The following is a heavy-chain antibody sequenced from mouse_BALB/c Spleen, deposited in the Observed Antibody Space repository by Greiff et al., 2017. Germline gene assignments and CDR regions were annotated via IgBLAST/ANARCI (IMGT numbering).Heavy chain of an antibody. J-gene: IGHJ3*01. CDR2: ISSGGSYT. V-gene: IGHV5-9-4*01. CDR3: ARPMITTGGLFAY. Sequence: EVQLVESGGGLVKPGGSLKLSCAASGFTFSSYALSWVRQSPEQRLEWVAEISSGGSYTYYPDTVTGRFTISRDNAKNTLYLEMSSLRSEDTAMYYCARPMITTGGLFAYWGQGTVGNVA. D-gene: IGHD2-4*01. CDR1: GFTFSSYA.